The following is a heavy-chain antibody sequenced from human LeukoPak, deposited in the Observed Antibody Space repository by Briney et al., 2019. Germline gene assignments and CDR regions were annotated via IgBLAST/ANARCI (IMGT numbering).Heavy chain of an antibody. V-gene: IGHV1-69*04. D-gene: IGHD4-17*01. J-gene: IGHJ2*01. CDR2: IIPILGIA. Sequence: SVKVSCKASGGTFSSYAISWVRQAPGQGLEWMGRIIPILGIANYAQKFQGRVTITADKSTSTAYMELCSLRSEDTAVYYCARSVVDYGDYRTDWYFDLWGRGTLVTVSS. CDR1: GGTFSSYA. CDR3: ARSVVDYGDYRTDWYFDL.